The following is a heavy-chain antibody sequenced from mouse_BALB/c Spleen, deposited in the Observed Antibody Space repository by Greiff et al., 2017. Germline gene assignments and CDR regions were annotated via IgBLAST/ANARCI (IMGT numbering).Heavy chain of an antibody. D-gene: IGHD1-1*01. Sequence: EVNLVESGGGLVQPGGSLKLSCAASGFTFSSYTMSWVRQTPEKRLEWVAYISNGGGSTYYPDTVKGRFTISRDNAKNTLYLQMSSLKSEDTAMYYCARPYGSSPLAMDYWGQGTSVTVSS. CDR1: GFTFSSYT. J-gene: IGHJ4*01. CDR3: ARPYGSSPLAMDY. V-gene: IGHV5-12-2*01. CDR2: ISNGGGST.